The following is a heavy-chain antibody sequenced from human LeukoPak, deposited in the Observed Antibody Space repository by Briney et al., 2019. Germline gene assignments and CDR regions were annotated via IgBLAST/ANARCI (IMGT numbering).Heavy chain of an antibody. CDR3: ARSPMIRGVITHFDS. CDR1: GFTFSIYN. Sequence: GGSLRHSCAASGFTFSIYNMNWVRPAPGKGLEWVSHIYGHSAIIYYADSVKGRFTVSRDNAKNSLYLQMNSLRAEDTAVYYCARSPMIRGVITHFDSWGQGTLVTVSS. J-gene: IGHJ5*01. D-gene: IGHD3-10*01. V-gene: IGHV3-48*01. CDR2: IYGHSAII.